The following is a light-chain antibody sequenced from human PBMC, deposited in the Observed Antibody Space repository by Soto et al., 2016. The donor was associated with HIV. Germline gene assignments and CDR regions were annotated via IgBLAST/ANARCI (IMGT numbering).Light chain of an antibody. CDR2: LGS. J-gene: IGKJ1*01. CDR1: QSLLHSNGYNY. CDR3: MQSIQLPXT. Sequence: DIVMTQSPLSLPVTPGEPASISCRSSQSLLHSNGYNYLDWYLQKPGQSPQLLIYLGSNRASGVPDRFSGSGSGTDFTLKISRVEAEDVGVYYCMQSIQLPXTFGQGTKVEIK. V-gene: IGKV2-28*01.